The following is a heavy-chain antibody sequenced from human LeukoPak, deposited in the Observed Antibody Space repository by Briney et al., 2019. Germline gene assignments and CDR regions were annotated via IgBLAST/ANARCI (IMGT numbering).Heavy chain of an antibody. CDR2: ISRSGGGT. D-gene: IGHD6-19*01. J-gene: IGHJ4*02. Sequence: GGSLRLSCAASRFTFSSYAMSWVRQAPGKGLEWVSAISRSGGGTYNADSVKGRFSISRDNSKNTLYLQMNSLRAEDTAVYYCASPPSIAVAGEYWGQGTLVTVSS. V-gene: IGHV3-23*01. CDR1: RFTFSSYA. CDR3: ASPPSIAVAGEY.